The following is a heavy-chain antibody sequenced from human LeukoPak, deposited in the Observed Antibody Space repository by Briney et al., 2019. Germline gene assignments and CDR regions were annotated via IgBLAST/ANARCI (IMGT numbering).Heavy chain of an antibody. CDR3: PRENGGAAAGTFDY. V-gene: IGHV3-53*01. CDR1: GFTVSSNY. CDR2: IYSGGST. D-gene: IGHD6-13*01. Sequence: GGSLRLFCAASGFTVSSNYMSWVRQAPGKGLEWVSVIYSGGSTYYADSVKGRFTISRDNAKNSLYPQMSSMSAEDTAVYYCPRENGGAAAGTFDYWGQGTLVTVSS. J-gene: IGHJ4*02.